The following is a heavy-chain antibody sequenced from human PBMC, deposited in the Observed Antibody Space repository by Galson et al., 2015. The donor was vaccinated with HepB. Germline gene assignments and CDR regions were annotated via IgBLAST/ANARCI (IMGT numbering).Heavy chain of an antibody. CDR3: ARGEDIVLMVRHSGYGMDV. V-gene: IGHV3-33*01. Sequence: SLRLSCAASGFTFSSYGMHWVRQAPGKGLEWVAVIWYDGSNKYYADSVKGRFTISRDNSKNTLYLQMNSLRAEDTAVYYCARGEDIVLMVRHSGYGMDVWGQGTTVTVSS. D-gene: IGHD2-8*01. CDR2: IWYDGSNK. CDR1: GFTFSSYG. J-gene: IGHJ6*02.